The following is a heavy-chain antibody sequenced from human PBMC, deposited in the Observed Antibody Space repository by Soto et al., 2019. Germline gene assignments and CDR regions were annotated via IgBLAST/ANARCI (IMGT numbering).Heavy chain of an antibody. Sequence: EVQLVESGGGLVQPGGSLRLSCAASGFTFSSYWMHWVRQAPGKGLVWVSSINSDGSSTSYADSVKGRFTISRDNAKNTLYLQMNSLRAEDTAVYYCARHEAAQYYFDYWGQGTLVTVSS. V-gene: IGHV3-74*01. J-gene: IGHJ4*02. CDR1: GFTFSSYW. CDR3: ARHEAAQYYFDY. D-gene: IGHD6-13*01. CDR2: INSDGSST.